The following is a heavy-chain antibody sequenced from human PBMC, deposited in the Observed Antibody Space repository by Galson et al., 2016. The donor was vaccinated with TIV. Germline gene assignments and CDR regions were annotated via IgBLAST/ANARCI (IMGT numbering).Heavy chain of an antibody. CDR3: ARDGARVGAHDAFDI. Sequence: SLRLSCAGSGFTFSTYELNWVRQAPGKGLEWVSYISSRGGTTHYADSVKGRVTISRDNANNSLYLQMNSLRAEDTAVYYCARDGARVGAHDAFDIWGQGTMITVSS. CDR2: ISSRGGTT. CDR1: GFTFSTYE. D-gene: IGHD3-16*01. J-gene: IGHJ3*02. V-gene: IGHV3-48*03.